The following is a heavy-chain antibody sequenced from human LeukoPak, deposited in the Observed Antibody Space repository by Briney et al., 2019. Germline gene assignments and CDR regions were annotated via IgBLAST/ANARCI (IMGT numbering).Heavy chain of an antibody. Sequence: ASVKVSCKASGYTFTNYHLHWVRQAPGQGLEWMGIINPSGGSTSYAQKFQDRVTMTRDTSTSTVYMEVNSLRSEDTAVYYCARATWYGGNPSGAFDIWGQGTVVTVSS. CDR1: GYTFTNYH. CDR3: ARATWYGGNPSGAFDI. J-gene: IGHJ3*02. D-gene: IGHD4/OR15-4a*01. CDR2: INPSGGST. V-gene: IGHV1-46*01.